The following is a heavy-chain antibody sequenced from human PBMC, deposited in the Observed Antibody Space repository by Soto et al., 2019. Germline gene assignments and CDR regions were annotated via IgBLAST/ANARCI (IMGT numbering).Heavy chain of an antibody. CDR1: NDSISSTSYF. Sequence: SETLSLTCSVSNDSISSTSYFWGWIRQPPGKGLEWLGSIYYDGSTYSKPSLKGRVTMSVDPSKSQFSLKLSSVTAADTAVYYCARHGKSSGWYYFDYWGQGTLVTVSS. CDR2: IYYDGST. D-gene: IGHD6-19*01. V-gene: IGHV4-39*01. CDR3: ARHGKSSGWYYFDY. J-gene: IGHJ4*02.